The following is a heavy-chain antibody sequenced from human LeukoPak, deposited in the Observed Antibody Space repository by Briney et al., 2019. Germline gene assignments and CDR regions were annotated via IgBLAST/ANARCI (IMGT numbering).Heavy chain of an antibody. J-gene: IGHJ5*02. Sequence: PSETLCLTCTVSGGSISSSSYYWGWIRQPPGKGLEWIGSIYSSGSTYYNPSLKSRVTISVDTSKNQFSLKLSSVTAAGTAVDYCARDLGGYSYGGFDPWGQGTLVTVSS. V-gene: IGHV4-39*07. D-gene: IGHD5-18*01. CDR2: IYSSGST. CDR1: GGSISSSSYY. CDR3: ARDLGGYSYGGFDP.